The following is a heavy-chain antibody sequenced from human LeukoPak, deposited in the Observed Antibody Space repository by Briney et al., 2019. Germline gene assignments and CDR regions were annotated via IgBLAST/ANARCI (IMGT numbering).Heavy chain of an antibody. CDR3: ARDWLVVPAALPYNWFDP. Sequence: SETLSLTCTVSGGSISSYYWSWIRQPAGKGLEWIGRIYTSGSTNYNPSLKCRVTMSVDRSNNQFSLKLSSVSAADTAVYYCARDWLVVPAALPYNWFDPWGQGTLVTVSS. J-gene: IGHJ5*02. CDR1: GGSISSYY. V-gene: IGHV4-4*07. D-gene: IGHD2-2*01. CDR2: IYTSGST.